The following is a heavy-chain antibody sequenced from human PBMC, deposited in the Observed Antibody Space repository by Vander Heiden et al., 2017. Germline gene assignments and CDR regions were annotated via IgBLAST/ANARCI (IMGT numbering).Heavy chain of an antibody. Sequence: QVQLVESGGGLVKPGGSLRLSCAASGFTFSDYYMSWIRQAPGKGLEWVSYISSSGSTIYYADAVKGRFTISRDNAKNALYLQMKSLRAEDTAVYYCASFPRRDYYYGMDVWGQGTTVTVSS. CDR1: GFTFSDYY. V-gene: IGHV3-11*01. CDR3: ASFPRRDYYYGMDV. CDR2: ISSSGSTI. J-gene: IGHJ6*02.